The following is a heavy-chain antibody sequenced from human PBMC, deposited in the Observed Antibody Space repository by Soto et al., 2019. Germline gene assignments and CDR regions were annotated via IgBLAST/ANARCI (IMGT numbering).Heavy chain of an antibody. V-gene: IGHV4-31*03. D-gene: IGHD3-22*01. CDR3: ARDFRPSDSSGYYYIDY. CDR1: GGSISSGGYY. Sequence: PSETLSLTCTVSGGSISSGGYYWSWIRQHPGKGLEWIGYIYYSGSTYYNPSLKSRVTISVGTSKNQFSLKLSSVTAADTAVYYCARDFRPSDSSGYYYIDYWGQGTLVTVSS. J-gene: IGHJ4*02. CDR2: IYYSGST.